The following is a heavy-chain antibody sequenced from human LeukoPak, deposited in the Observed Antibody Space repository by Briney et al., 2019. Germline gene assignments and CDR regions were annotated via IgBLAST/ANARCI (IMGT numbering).Heavy chain of an antibody. CDR2: INPSGGST. CDR1: GYTFTSYY. J-gene: IGHJ3*02. Sequence: ASVTVSCKASGYTFTSYYMHWVRQAPGQGLEWMGIINPSGGSTSYAQKSQGRVTMTRDTSTSTVYMELSSLRSEDTAVYYCARDRMITFGGVIVIPGDAFDIWGQGTMVTVSS. V-gene: IGHV1-46*01. CDR3: ARDRMITFGGVIVIPGDAFDI. D-gene: IGHD3-16*02.